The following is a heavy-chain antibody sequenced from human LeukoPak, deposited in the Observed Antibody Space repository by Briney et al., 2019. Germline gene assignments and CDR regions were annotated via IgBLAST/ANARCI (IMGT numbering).Heavy chain of an antibody. J-gene: IGHJ4*02. V-gene: IGHV4-59*12. D-gene: IGHD4-23*01. Sequence: SETLSLTCTVSGASITSYYWSWIRQPPGKGLEWIGYIYHTGSTNYNPSLKSRVTMSVDTSKNQFSLKLSSVTAADTAVYYCARDGKGSDYWGQGTLVTVSS. CDR2: IYHTGST. CDR1: GASITSYY. CDR3: ARDGKGSDY.